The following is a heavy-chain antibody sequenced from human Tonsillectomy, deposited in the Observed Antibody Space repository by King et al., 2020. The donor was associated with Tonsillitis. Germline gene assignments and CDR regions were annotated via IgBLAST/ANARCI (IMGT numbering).Heavy chain of an antibody. CDR1: GGSVSTYY. V-gene: IGHV4-59*02. Sequence: VQLQESGPGLVKPSETLSLICTVSGGSVSTYYWSWIRQSPGMRLEWIGCIFHSGSTIYNPSLENRVTMSVDTSKNQFSLRLSSVSAADTAVYFCARTLGLSFCGGDCYPPTLFDYWGQGALVTVSS. CDR3: ARTLGLSFCGGDCYPPTLFDY. D-gene: IGHD2-21*02. CDR2: IFHSGST. J-gene: IGHJ4*02.